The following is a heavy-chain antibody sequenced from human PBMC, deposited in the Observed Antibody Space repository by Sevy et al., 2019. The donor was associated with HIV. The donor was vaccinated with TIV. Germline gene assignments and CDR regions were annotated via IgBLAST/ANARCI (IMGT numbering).Heavy chain of an antibody. V-gene: IGHV3-7*03. Sequence: GGSLRLSCAVSGFTFSNHWVTWVRQVPGKGLEWVAKIKKDGTDKFYVDSVMGRFSISRDNAKDLLYLQMSSLRVEDTAVYYCARDRRVEYGGSDYWGQGTLVTVSS. J-gene: IGHJ4*02. CDR3: ARDRRVEYGGSDY. CDR2: IKKDGTDK. CDR1: GFTFSNHW. D-gene: IGHD3-10*01.